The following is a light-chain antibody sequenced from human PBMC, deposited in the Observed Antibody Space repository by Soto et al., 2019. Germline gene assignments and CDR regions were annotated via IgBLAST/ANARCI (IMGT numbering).Light chain of an antibody. CDR3: GTWDSSLSAYV. CDR1: SSNIGNNY. J-gene: IGLJ1*01. V-gene: IGLV1-51*01. Sequence: QSALTQPPSVSAAPGQTVTIPCSGSSSNIGNNYVSWYQQLPGTAPKLLIYDNNKRPSGIPDRFSGSKSGTSATLGITGLQTGDEADYYCGTWDSSLSAYVFGTGTKLTVL. CDR2: DNN.